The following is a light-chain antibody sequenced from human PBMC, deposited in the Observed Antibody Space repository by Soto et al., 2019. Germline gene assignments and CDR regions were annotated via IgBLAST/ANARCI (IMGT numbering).Light chain of an antibody. Sequence: QSALTQPASVSGSPGQSITISCTGTSSDVGGYNYVSWYQQQSGKAPKLIIHASSNRPSGVSHRFSGSRSGNTASLTISGLQAEDEADYYCSSYTSGTTLYVFGTGTKVTVL. CDR3: SSYTSGTTLYV. CDR1: SSDVGGYNY. CDR2: ASS. J-gene: IGLJ1*01. V-gene: IGLV2-14*01.